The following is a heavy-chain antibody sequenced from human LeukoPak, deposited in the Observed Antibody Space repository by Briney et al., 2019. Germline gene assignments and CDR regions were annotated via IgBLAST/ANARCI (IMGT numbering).Heavy chain of an antibody. J-gene: IGHJ4*02. CDR2: IYTSGST. CDR1: GGSISSGSYY. Sequence: PSQTLSLTCTVSGGSISSGSYYWSWIRQPAGKGLEWIGRIYTSGSTNYNPSLKSRVTISVDTSKNQFSLKLSSVTAADTAVYYCARLRRGIVVVPAVKRGFDYWGQGTLVTVSS. D-gene: IGHD2-2*01. V-gene: IGHV4-61*02. CDR3: ARLRRGIVVVPAVKRGFDY.